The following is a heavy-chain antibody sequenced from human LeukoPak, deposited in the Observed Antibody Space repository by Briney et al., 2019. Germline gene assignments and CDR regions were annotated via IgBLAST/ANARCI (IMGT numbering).Heavy chain of an antibody. J-gene: IGHJ3*02. CDR3: ARHLDGSGYGAFDI. Sequence: GESLKISCKGSGYSFTSYWIGWVRQMPGRGLEWMGVISPADSDTRYSPSFRGQVTMSADKSINTAYLQWNSLKASDTAMYYCARHLDGSGYGAFDIWGQATMVTVSS. CDR2: ISPADSDT. CDR1: GYSFTSYW. V-gene: IGHV5-51*01. D-gene: IGHD3-22*01.